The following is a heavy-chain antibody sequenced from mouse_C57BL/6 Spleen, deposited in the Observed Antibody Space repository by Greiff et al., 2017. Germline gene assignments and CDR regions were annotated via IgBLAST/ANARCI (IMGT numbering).Heavy chain of an antibody. CDR1: GYTFTSYW. V-gene: IGHV1-50*01. D-gene: IGHD1-1*01. Sequence: VQLQQPGAELVKPGASVKLSCKASGYTFTSYWMQWVKQRPGQGLEWIGEIDPSDSYTNYNQKFKGKATLTVDTSSSTAYMQLSSLTSADSAVYYCARRYYGSSWDYWGQGTTLTVSS. CDR3: ARRYYGSSWDY. J-gene: IGHJ2*01. CDR2: IDPSDSYT.